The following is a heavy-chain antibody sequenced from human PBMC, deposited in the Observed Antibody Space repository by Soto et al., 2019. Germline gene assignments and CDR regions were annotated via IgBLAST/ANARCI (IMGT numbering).Heavy chain of an antibody. V-gene: IGHV1-24*01. CDR2: FDPEDGET. Sequence: ASVKVSCKVSGYTLTELSMHWVRQAPGKGLEWMGGFDPEDGETIYAQKFQGRVTMTEDTSTDTAYMELSSLRSEDTAVYYCATVYSTTPYLAGFDPWGQRTLVTVSS. D-gene: IGHD4-4*01. J-gene: IGHJ5*02. CDR3: ATVYSTTPYLAGFDP. CDR1: GYTLTELS.